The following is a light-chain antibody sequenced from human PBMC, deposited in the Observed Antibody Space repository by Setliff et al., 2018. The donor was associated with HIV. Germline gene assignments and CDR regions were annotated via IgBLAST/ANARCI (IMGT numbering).Light chain of an antibody. J-gene: IGLJ1*01. CDR3: AAWDDSLNGYV. V-gene: IGLV1-44*01. Sequence: QSVLAQPPSASGTPGQRVTISCSGSPSSLGRNTVNWYQQLPGTAPKLLIFANFQPPSGVPDRFSGSKSGTSASLVISGLQSEDESEYYCAAWDDSLNGYVFGTGTKVTVL. CDR1: PSSLGRNT. CDR2: ANF.